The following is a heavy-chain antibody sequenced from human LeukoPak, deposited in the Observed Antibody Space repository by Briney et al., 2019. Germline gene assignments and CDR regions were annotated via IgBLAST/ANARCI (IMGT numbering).Heavy chain of an antibody. V-gene: IGHV3-23*01. Sequence: GGSLRLSCAASGFNFSSNAMTWVRQAPGRGLEWVSSISGSGGGTFYAGSVKGRFTISRDNSKNTLLLQMRRLTVEDTAVYYCAKEGLAAFDYWGQGTLVTVSS. CDR2: ISGSGGGT. CDR3: AKEGLAAFDY. D-gene: IGHD6-19*01. J-gene: IGHJ4*02. CDR1: GFNFSSNA.